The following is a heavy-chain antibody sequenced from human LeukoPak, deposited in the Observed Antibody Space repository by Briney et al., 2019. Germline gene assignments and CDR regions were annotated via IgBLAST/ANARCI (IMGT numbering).Heavy chain of an antibody. J-gene: IGHJ5*02. V-gene: IGHV1-8*01. CDR1: GYTFTSYD. CDR2: MNPNSGNT. D-gene: IGHD3-3*01. Sequence: ASVKVSCRASGYTFTSYDINWVRQATGQGLEWMGWMNPNSGNTGYAQKFQGRVTMTRNTSISTAYMEPSSLRSEDTAVYYCARGFKTYYDFWSGLVWFDPWGQGTLVTVSS. CDR3: ARGFKTYYDFWSGLVWFDP.